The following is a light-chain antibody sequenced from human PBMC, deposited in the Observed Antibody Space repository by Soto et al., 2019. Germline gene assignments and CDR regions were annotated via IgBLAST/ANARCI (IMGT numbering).Light chain of an antibody. CDR2: DAS. CDR1: QSISSW. V-gene: IGKV1-5*01. CDR3: QQYNIYSWT. Sequence: IQISQSTSNLTASVGDRVTITFRASQSISSWLAWYQQKPGKAPKLLIYDASSLESGVPSRFSGSGSGTEFTLTISSLQPDDFATYYCQQYNIYSWTFGQGTKVDIK. J-gene: IGKJ1*01.